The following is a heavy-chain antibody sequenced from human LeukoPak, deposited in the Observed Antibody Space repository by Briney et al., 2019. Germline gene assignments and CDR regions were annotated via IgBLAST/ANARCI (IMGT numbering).Heavy chain of an antibody. CDR1: RFTFDDYA. CDR3: AKAYSSSGYFDY. V-gene: IGHV3-9*01. J-gene: IGHJ4*02. Sequence: GGSLRLSCAASRFTFDDYAMHWVRQAPGKGLEWVSGISWNSGSIGYADSVKGRFTISRDNAKNSLYLQMNSLRAEDTTLYYCAKAYSSSGYFDYWGQGTLVTVSS. CDR2: ISWNSGSI. D-gene: IGHD6-6*01.